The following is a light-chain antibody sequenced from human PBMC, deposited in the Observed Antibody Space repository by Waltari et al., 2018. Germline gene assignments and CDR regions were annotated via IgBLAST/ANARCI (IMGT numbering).Light chain of an antibody. Sequence: SSELTQPPSVSVSPGQTARITCSGDALPRQFASWYQQKPGQAPVIVIYKDTGRPSEIPERFSGSSSGTTVTVTISGVQAEDEADYYCQSADASGTYKLFGGGTKLTVL. J-gene: IGLJ2*01. CDR2: KDT. CDR3: QSADASGTYKL. CDR1: ALPRQF. V-gene: IGLV3-25*03.